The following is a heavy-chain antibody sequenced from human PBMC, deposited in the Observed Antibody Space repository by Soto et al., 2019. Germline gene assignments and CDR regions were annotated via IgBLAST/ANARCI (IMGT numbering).Heavy chain of an antibody. V-gene: IGHV5-51*01. J-gene: IGHJ6*02. CDR2: IYPGDSDT. CDR1: GYSFTSYW. Sequence: PXEFMKSSFKGAGYSFTSYWIGWVRQIPGKGLEWMGIIYPGDSDTRYSPSFQGQVTISADKSISTAYLQWSSLKASDTAMYYCARHRGKSHYYGMDVWGQGTTVTVSS. D-gene: IGHD3-10*01. CDR3: ARHRGKSHYYGMDV.